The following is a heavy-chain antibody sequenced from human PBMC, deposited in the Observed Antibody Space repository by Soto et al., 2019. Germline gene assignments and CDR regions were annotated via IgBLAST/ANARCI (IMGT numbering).Heavy chain of an antibody. CDR2: IYYSGST. V-gene: IGHV4-59*13. J-gene: IGHJ5*02. D-gene: IGHD5-18*01. Sequence: KISDTLSLTCTVSGGSIGSYYWSWVRQPPGKGLEWIGYIYYSGSTNYNPSLKSRVTISVDTSKNQFSLKLSSVTAADTAVYYCASSVWSGYSYGNHWFDPWGEGTLVTVS. CDR1: GGSIGSYY. CDR3: ASSVWSGYSYGNHWFDP.